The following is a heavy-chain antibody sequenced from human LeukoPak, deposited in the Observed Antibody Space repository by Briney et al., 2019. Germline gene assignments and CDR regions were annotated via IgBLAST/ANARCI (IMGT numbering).Heavy chain of an antibody. J-gene: IGHJ6*04. CDR2: IKQDGSET. V-gene: IGHV3-7*01. D-gene: IGHD3-10*02. CDR3: AELGITMIGGV. CDR1: GFTFSTYW. Sequence: GGSLRLSCAASGFTFSTYWMTWVRQAPGKGLDWVGNIKQDGSETYYADSLKGRFTISRDNAKKSVYLQMNSLRAEDTAVYYCAELGITMIGGVWGKGTTVTISS.